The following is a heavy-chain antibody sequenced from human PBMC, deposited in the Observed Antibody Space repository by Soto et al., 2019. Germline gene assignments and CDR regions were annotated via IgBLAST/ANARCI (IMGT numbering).Heavy chain of an antibody. CDR1: GFTFSSYA. J-gene: IGHJ6*02. CDR3: AKGGGSKYDDDTSGYYLYYYYAMDV. CDR2: LSGSGVST. V-gene: IGHV3-23*01. D-gene: IGHD3-22*01. Sequence: EVQLLESGGGLVQPGGSLRLSCAASGFTFSSYAMTWVRQAPGKGLEWVSALSGSGVSTYYADSVKGRFTISRDNSKNTLYLQMTSLRAEDTAVYYCAKGGGSKYDDDTSGYYLYYYYAMDVWGQGTTVTVSS.